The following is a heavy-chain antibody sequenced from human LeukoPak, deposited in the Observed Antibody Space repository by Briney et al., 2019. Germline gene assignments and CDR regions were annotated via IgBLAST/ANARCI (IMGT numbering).Heavy chain of an antibody. D-gene: IGHD2-2*03. Sequence: SVKVSCKASGGTFSSYAISWVRQAPGQGLEWMGGIIPIFGTANHAQKFQGRVTITTDESTSTAYMELSSLRSEDTAVYYCAFGDCRSTSCYHKSPYYFDYWGQGTLVTVSS. CDR2: IIPIFGTA. V-gene: IGHV1-69*05. J-gene: IGHJ4*02. CDR3: AFGDCRSTSCYHKSPYYFDY. CDR1: GGTFSSYA.